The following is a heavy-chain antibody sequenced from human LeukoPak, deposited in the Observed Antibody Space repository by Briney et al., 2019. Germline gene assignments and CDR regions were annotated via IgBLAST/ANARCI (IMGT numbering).Heavy chain of an antibody. J-gene: IGHJ6*03. Sequence: GGSLRLSCAASGFSFSNYWMSWVRQAPGKGLEWVAVISYDGIDKYYADSVKGRFTISRDNSKNTLYLQMNSPRAEDTAVYYCAKIGSLSYYYYYMDVWGKGTTVTVSS. V-gene: IGHV3-30*18. CDR2: ISYDGIDK. D-gene: IGHD2-2*01. CDR1: GFSFSNYW. CDR3: AKIGSLSYYYYYMDV.